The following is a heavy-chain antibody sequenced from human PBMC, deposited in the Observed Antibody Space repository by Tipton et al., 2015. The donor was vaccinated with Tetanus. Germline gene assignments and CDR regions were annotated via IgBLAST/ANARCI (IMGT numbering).Heavy chain of an antibody. CDR3: ARANYDNSKKGPFDS. V-gene: IGHV4-61*08. Sequence: TLSLTCTVSGDSVRSGDYQWNWIRRAPGKGLEWLAYVSSSGRTNSNYDLKSRITTSHDTSKNQFFLRLTSVTSADTAVYYCARANYDNSKKGPFDSWGQGTLVIVSS. CDR2: VSSSGRT. J-gene: IGHJ4*02. CDR1: GDSVRSGDYQ. D-gene: IGHD3-3*01.